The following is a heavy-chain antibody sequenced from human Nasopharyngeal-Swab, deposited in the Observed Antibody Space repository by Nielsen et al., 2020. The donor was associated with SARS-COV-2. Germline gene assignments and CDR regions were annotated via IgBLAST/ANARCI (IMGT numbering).Heavy chain of an antibody. D-gene: IGHD6-6*01. CDR3: VRERESSYGMDV. CDR2: IKQDGSEK. J-gene: IGHJ6*02. V-gene: IGHV3-7*01. Sequence: GESLKISCAASGFTFSSYWMSWVRQAPGKGLEWVANIKQDGSEKYYVDSVKGRFTISRDDAKNSQSLQMNSLRVEDTAVYYCVRERESSYGMDVWGQGTTVTVSS. CDR1: GFTFSSYW.